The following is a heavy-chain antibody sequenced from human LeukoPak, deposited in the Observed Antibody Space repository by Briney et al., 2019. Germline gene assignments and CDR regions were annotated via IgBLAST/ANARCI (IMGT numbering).Heavy chain of an antibody. CDR1: GGSISSYY. Sequence: SETLSLTCTVSGGSISSYYWSWIRQPPGKGLEWIGYIYYSGSTNYNPSLKSRVTISVDTSKNQFSLKLSSVTAADTAVYYCARGSAGTTEDFDYWGQGTLGTVSS. D-gene: IGHD1-1*01. V-gene: IGHV4-59*01. CDR2: IYYSGST. J-gene: IGHJ4*02. CDR3: ARGSAGTTEDFDY.